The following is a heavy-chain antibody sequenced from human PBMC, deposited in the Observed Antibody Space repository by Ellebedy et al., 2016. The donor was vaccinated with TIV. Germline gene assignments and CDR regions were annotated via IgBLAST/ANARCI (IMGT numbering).Heavy chain of an antibody. J-gene: IGHJ4*02. CDR2: TYPGGSDT. CDR3: ARHRISSTWSNFDY. Sequence: PGGSLRLSCQGSGYSFTTYWIGWVRQMPGKGLEWVGITYPGGSDTKYSPSLQGQVTISVDKSISTAYLQWNSLKASDTAMYYCARHRISSTWSNFDYWGQGTLVTVSS. D-gene: IGHD6-13*01. CDR1: GYSFTTYW. V-gene: IGHV5-51*01.